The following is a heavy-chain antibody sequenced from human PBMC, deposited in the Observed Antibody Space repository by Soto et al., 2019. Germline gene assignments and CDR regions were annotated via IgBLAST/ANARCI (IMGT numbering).Heavy chain of an antibody. V-gene: IGHV3-30*18. CDR2: ISYDGSNK. CDR1: GFTFSSYG. J-gene: IGHJ6*02. Sequence: GGSLRLSCAASGFTFSSYGMHWVRQAPGKGLEWVAVISYDGSNKYYADSVKGRFTISRDNSKNTLYLQMNSLRAEDTAVYYCAKDKGLRYFDWLLQTYYYYGMDVWGQGTTVTVSS. D-gene: IGHD3-9*01. CDR3: AKDKGLRYFDWLLQTYYYYGMDV.